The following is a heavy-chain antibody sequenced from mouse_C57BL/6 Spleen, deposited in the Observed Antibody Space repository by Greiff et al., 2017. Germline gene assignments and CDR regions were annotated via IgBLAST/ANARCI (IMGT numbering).Heavy chain of an antibody. V-gene: IGHV1-82*01. CDR1: GYAFSSSW. J-gene: IGHJ2*01. CDR3: ARGLYDGYYGGFDY. Sequence: QVQLKQSGPELVKPGASVKISCKASGYAFSSSWMNWVKQRPGKGLEWIGRIYPGDGDTNYNGKFKGKATLTADKSSSTAYMQLSSLTSEDSAVYFCARGLYDGYYGGFDYWGQGTTLTVSS. CDR2: IYPGDGDT. D-gene: IGHD2-3*01.